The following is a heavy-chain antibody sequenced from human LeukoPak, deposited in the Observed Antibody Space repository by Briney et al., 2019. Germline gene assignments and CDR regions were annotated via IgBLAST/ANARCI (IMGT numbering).Heavy chain of an antibody. CDR1: GFTFSSYA. J-gene: IGHJ4*02. Sequence: GGSLRLSCAASGFTFSSYAMHWVRQAPGKGLEWVAVISYDGSNKYYADSVKGRFTIPRDNSKNTLYLQMNSLRAEDTAVYYCARESAYMTTVTTGFDYWGQGTLVTVSS. V-gene: IGHV3-30*04. D-gene: IGHD4-17*01. CDR3: ARESAYMTTVTTGFDY. CDR2: ISYDGSNK.